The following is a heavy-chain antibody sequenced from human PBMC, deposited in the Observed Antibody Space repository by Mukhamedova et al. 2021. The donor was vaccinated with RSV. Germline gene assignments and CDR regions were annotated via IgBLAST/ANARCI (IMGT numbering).Heavy chain of an antibody. D-gene: IGHD2-2*01. V-gene: IGHV1-24*01. CDR3: ATVPSSFDLTAFAI. CDR2: FDPEDGET. Sequence: PGKGLEWMGGFDPEDGETLYAQKFQGRVTMTEDTSTDTAYMELSSLRSEDTAVYYCATVPSSFDLTAFAIWGQGTMV. J-gene: IGHJ3*02.